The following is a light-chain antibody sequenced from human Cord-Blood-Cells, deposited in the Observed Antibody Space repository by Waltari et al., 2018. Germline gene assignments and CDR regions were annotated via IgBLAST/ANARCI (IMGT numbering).Light chain of an antibody. CDR3: SSYAGSNNYV. V-gene: IGLV2-8*01. CDR1: SSDVGGHND. J-gene: IGLJ1*01. CDR2: EVS. Sequence: QSALTQTPSASGSPGHSVTISCTGTSSDVGGHNDVPWYQQHPGKAPKLMIYEVSKRPSGVPDRFSGSKSVNTASLTVSGLQAEDEADYYCSSYAGSNNYVFGTGTKVTVL.